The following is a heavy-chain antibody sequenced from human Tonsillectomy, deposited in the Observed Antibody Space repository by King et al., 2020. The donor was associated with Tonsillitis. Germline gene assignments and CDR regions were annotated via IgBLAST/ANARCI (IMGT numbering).Heavy chain of an antibody. V-gene: IGHV1-2*02. Sequence: QLVQSGAEVKKPGASVKVYCMAPRDTFAAYYVHWVRQAPGQGLEWMGWSNPNSGGTNFAQNFQGRVTMARDTSIYTAYMELSGLRYDDTAMYYCALRRAYCSSTSCYSADAFEIWGQGTMVTVSS. CDR1: RDTFAAYY. CDR3: ALRRAYCSSTSCYSADAFEI. CDR2: SNPNSGGT. D-gene: IGHD2-2*01. J-gene: IGHJ3*02.